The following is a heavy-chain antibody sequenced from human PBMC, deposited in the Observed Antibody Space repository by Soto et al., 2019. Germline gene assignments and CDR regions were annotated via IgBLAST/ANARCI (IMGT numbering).Heavy chain of an antibody. CDR1: GGSISSSSYY. D-gene: IGHD2-15*01. CDR2: IYYSGST. J-gene: IGHJ4*02. CDR3: AGIYCSGGSCYVGAFDY. V-gene: IGHV4-39*01. Sequence: SETLSLTCTVSGGSISSSSYYWGWIRQPPGKGLEWIGSIYYSGSTYYNPSLKSRVTISVDTSKNQFSLKLSSVTAADTAVYYCAGIYCSGGSCYVGAFDYWGQGTLVT.